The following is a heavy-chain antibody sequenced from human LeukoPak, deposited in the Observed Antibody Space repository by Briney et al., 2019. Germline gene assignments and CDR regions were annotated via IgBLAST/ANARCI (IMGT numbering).Heavy chain of an antibody. V-gene: IGHV3-43*01. Sequence: PGGSLRLSCAASGFTFDDYTMHWVRQAPGKGLEWVSLISWDGGSTYYADSVKGRFTISRDNSKNSLYLQMNSLRTEDTALYYCAKDIYARGRWLQSTYDYWGQGTLVTVSS. CDR3: AKDIYARGRWLQSTYDY. J-gene: IGHJ4*02. CDR2: ISWDGGST. D-gene: IGHD5-24*01. CDR1: GFTFDDYT.